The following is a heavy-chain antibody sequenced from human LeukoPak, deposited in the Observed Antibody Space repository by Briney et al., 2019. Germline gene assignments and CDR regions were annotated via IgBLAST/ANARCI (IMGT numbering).Heavy chain of an antibody. D-gene: IGHD1-26*01. V-gene: IGHV3-48*04. CDR3: ATTAGSYYGYFDY. Sequence: GGSLRLSCAASGFTFSSYSMNWVRQAPGKGLEWISSISGSSSAICYADSVKGRFTISRDNAKNSLYLQMNSLRAEDTAVYYCATTAGSYYGYFDYWGQGTLVTVSS. J-gene: IGHJ4*02. CDR1: GFTFSSYS. CDR2: ISGSSSAI.